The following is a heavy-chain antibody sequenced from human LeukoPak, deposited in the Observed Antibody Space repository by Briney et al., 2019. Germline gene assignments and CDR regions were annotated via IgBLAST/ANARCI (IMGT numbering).Heavy chain of an antibody. V-gene: IGHV1-2*02. D-gene: IGHD3-3*01. J-gene: IGHJ6*02. CDR2: INPNSGGT. CDR3: ARNYDFWSGGPRYYGMDV. CDR1: GYTFTGYY. Sequence: GASVKVSCKASGYTFTGYYMHWVRPAPGQGLEWMGWINPNSGGTNYAQKFRGRVTMTRDTSISTAYMELSRLRSDDTAVYYCARNYDFWSGGPRYYGMDVWGQGTTVTVSS.